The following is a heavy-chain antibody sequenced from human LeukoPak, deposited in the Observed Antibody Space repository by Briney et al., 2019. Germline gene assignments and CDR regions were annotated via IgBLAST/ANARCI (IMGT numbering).Heavy chain of an antibody. V-gene: IGHV4-39*02. CDR2: IYYSGST. J-gene: IGHJ4*02. Sequence: SETLSLTCTVSGGSISSSSYYWGWIRQPPGKGLEWIGSIYYSGSTYYNPSLKSRVTISVDTSKNQFSLKLSSVTAADTAVYYCARDRGIAAAGTFFDYWGQGTLVTVSS. D-gene: IGHD6-13*01. CDR1: GGSISSSSYY. CDR3: ARDRGIAAAGTFFDY.